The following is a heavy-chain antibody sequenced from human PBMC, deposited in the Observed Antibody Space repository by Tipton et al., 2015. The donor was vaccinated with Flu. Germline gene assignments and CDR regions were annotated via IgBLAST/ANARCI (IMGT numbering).Heavy chain of an antibody. J-gene: IGHJ6*02. Sequence: TLSLTCTVSGGSISSVSYYWGWVRQPPGKGLEWIGSVYYSGGAYYNPSLESRFSISVDTSKNQFSLNVNSVTAADTAVYYCVRDWSSYGSGKAGWDYFYGMAVWRQGTTVTVSS. D-gene: IGHD3-10*01. CDR3: VRDWSSYGSGKAGWDYFYGMAV. CDR1: GGSISSVSYY. V-gene: IGHV4-39*07. CDR2: VYYSGGA.